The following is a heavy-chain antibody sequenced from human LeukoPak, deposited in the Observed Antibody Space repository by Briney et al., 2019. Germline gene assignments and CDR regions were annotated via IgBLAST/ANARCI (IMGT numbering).Heavy chain of an antibody. CDR3: ARPYSGYEYYFDY. CDR1: GGTFSSCA. V-gene: IGHV1-69*04. J-gene: IGHJ4*02. CDR2: IIPILGIA. D-gene: IGHD5-12*01. Sequence: ASVKVSCKASGGTFSSCAISWVRQAPGQGLEWMGRIIPILGIANYAQKFQGRVTITADKSTSTAYMELSSLRSEDTAVYYCARPYSGYEYYFDYWGQGTLVTVSS.